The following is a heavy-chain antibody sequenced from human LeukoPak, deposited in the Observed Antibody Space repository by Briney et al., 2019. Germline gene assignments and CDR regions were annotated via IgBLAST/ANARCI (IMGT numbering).Heavy chain of an antibody. D-gene: IGHD3-3*01. Sequence: GGSLRLSCAASGFTVSSNYMSWVRQAPGKGLEWVSSISSSSSYIYYADSVKGRFTISRDNAKNSLYLQMNSLRAEDTAVYYCARDLGYDFWSGQFDAFDIWGQGTMVTVSS. CDR2: ISSSSSYI. J-gene: IGHJ3*02. CDR3: ARDLGYDFWSGQFDAFDI. CDR1: GFTVSSNY. V-gene: IGHV3-21*01.